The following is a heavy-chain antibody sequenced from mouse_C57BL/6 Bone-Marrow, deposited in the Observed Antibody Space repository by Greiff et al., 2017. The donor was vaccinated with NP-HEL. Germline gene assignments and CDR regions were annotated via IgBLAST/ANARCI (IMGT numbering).Heavy chain of an antibody. Sequence: QVQLKQPGAELVKPGASVKMSCKASGYTFTSYWITWVKQRPGQGLEWIGDIYPGSGSTNYNEKFKSKATLTVDTSSSTAYMQLSSLTSEDSAVYYCARSGFPVVAEDYRGQGTTLTVSS. CDR2: IYPGSGST. CDR1: GYTFTSYW. V-gene: IGHV1-55*01. CDR3: ARSGFPVVAEDY. J-gene: IGHJ2*01. D-gene: IGHD1-1*01.